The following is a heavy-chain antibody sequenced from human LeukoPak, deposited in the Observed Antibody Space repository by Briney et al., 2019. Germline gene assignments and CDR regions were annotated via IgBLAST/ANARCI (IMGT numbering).Heavy chain of an antibody. J-gene: IGHJ6*03. CDR2: INPNSGGT. V-gene: IGHV1-2*06. CDR1: GYTFTGYN. Sequence: ASVKVSCKASGYTFTGYNMHWVRQAPGQGLEWMGRINPNSGGTNYAQKFQGRVTMTRDTSISTAYMELSRLRSDDTAVYYCAREPTSSSWYGYYYMDVWGKGTTVTVSS. CDR3: AREPTSSSWYGYYYMDV. D-gene: IGHD6-13*01.